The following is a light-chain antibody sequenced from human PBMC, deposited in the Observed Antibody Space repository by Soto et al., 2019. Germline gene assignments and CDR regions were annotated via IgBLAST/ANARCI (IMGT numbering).Light chain of an antibody. J-gene: IGKJ5*01. CDR2: GAS. CDR3: QQYGSSPGVT. CDR1: QSVSSIY. Sequence: EIVLTQSPGTLSLSPGERATLSCRASQSVSSIYLAWYQHKPGQAPRLLIYGASSRATGIPDRFSGSGSGTDFTLTISRLEPEDFAVYYCQQYGSSPGVTFGQGTRLEIK. V-gene: IGKV3-20*01.